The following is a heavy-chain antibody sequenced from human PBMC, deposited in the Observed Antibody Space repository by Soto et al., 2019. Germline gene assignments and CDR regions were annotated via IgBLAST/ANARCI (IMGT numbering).Heavy chain of an antibody. CDR2: ISVYNGNT. D-gene: IGHD1-20*01. CDR3: AREYNRRLDY. Sequence: ASVKVSCKASGYIFPNFGITWVRQAPGQGLEWMGWISVYNGNTNYAQKYQGRVTMTTDTSTSTAYMELRSLRSDDTAVYYCAREYNRRLDYWGQGTPVTVSP. J-gene: IGHJ4*02. V-gene: IGHV1-18*01. CDR1: GYIFPNFG.